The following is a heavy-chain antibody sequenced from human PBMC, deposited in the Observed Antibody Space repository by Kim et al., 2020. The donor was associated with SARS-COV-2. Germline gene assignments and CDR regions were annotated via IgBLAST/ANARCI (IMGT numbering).Heavy chain of an antibody. D-gene: IGHD3-10*01. V-gene: IGHV3-74*03. Sequence: GGSLRLSCAASEFTFNNYCMHWVRQAPGKGLVWVARITSDESTTTYADSVKGRFTITRDNAKNTLYLQMNSLRAEDTAVYYCARGGRGRDDAFDIGGQGTMVTVSS. CDR2: ITSDESTT. J-gene: IGHJ3*02. CDR3: ARGGRGRDDAFDI. CDR1: EFTFNNYC.